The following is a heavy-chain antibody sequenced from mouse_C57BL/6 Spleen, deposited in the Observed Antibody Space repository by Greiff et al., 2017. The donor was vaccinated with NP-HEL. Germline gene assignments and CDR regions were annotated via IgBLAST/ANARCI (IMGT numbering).Heavy chain of an antibody. J-gene: IGHJ3*01. CDR2: ISDGGSYT. Sequence: EVQGVESGGGLVKPGGSLKLSCAASGFTFSSYAMSWVRQTPEKRLEWVATISDGGSYTYYPDNVKGRFTISRDNAKNNLYLQMSHLKYEDTVMYYCARESSIYGSSSAWFAYWGQGTLVTVSA. CDR1: GFTFSSYA. CDR3: ARESSIYGSSSAWFAY. D-gene: IGHD1-1*01. V-gene: IGHV5-4*01.